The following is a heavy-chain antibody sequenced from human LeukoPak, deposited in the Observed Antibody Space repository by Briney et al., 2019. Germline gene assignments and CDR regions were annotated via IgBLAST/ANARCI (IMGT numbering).Heavy chain of an antibody. J-gene: IGHJ6*03. CDR1: GGSISSYY. CDR3: ARGAQNVVVPAAIPNYYYYYMDV. Sequence: SETLSLTCTVSGGSISSYYWSWIRQPPGKGLEWIGYIYYSGSTNYNPSPKSRVTISVDTSKNQFSLKLSSVTAADTAVYYCARGAQNVVVPAAIPNYYYYYMDVWGKGTTVTVSS. D-gene: IGHD2-2*02. V-gene: IGHV4-59*12. CDR2: IYYSGST.